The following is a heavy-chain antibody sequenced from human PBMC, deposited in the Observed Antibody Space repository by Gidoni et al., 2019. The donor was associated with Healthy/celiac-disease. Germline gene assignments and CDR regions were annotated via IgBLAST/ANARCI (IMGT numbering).Heavy chain of an antibody. CDR1: GFTFSSYS. CDR2: ISSSSSYI. CDR3: ARGIWFGDQGDHGPTNDY. V-gene: IGHV3-21*01. D-gene: IGHD3-10*01. J-gene: IGHJ4*02. Sequence: EVQLVESGGGLVKPGGSRRLSCAASGFTFSSYSMIWVRQAPGKVLEWVSSISSSSSYIYYADSVKGRFTISRDNAKNSLYLQMNSLRAEDTAVYYCARGIWFGDQGDHGPTNDYWGQGTLVTVSS.